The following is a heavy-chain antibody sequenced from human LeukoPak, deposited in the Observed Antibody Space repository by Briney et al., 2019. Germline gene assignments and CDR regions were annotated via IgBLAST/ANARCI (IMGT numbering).Heavy chain of an antibody. D-gene: IGHD4-17*01. Sequence: SVKVSCKASGGTFSSYAISWVRQPPGQGLEWMGRIIPILGIANYAQKFQGRVTITADKSTSTAYMELSSLRSEDTAVYYCARGGFYGVMDYWGQGTLVTVSS. J-gene: IGHJ4*02. V-gene: IGHV1-69*04. CDR2: IIPILGIA. CDR3: ARGGFYGVMDY. CDR1: GGTFSSYA.